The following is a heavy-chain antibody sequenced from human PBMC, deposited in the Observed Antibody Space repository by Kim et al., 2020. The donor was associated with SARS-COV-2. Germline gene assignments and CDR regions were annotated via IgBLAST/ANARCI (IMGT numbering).Heavy chain of an antibody. CDR2: KT. Sequence: KTDYAESRKGRFPITRDNSKNTLYLQMNGLRAEDTAVYYCAKEASGRYIDYWGQGTLVTVSS. J-gene: IGHJ4*02. D-gene: IGHD1-26*01. CDR3: AKEASGRYIDY. V-gene: IGHV3-33*06.